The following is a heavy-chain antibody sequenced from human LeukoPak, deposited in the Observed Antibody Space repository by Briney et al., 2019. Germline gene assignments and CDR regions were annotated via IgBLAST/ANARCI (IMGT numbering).Heavy chain of an antibody. J-gene: IGHJ3*02. D-gene: IGHD3-22*01. Sequence: PSETLSLTCTVSGGSISSGGYYWSWIRQHPGTGLEWIGYIYYSGSTYYNPSLKSRVTISVDTSKNQFSLKLSSVTAADTAVYYCKVTYYYDSSGYYYGNAFDIWGQGTMVTVSS. CDR2: IYYSGST. CDR3: KVTYYYDSSGYYYGNAFDI. CDR1: GGSISSGGYY. V-gene: IGHV4-31*09.